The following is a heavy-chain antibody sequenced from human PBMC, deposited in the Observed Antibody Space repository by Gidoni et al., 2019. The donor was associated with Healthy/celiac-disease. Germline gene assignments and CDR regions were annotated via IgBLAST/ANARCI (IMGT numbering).Heavy chain of an antibody. CDR1: GGSLSSYY. CDR2: IYYSGST. D-gene: IGHD6-19*01. V-gene: IGHV4-59*01. Sequence: QVQLQESGPGLVKPSETLSLTCTVSGGSLSSYYWSWIRQPPGKGLEWIGYIYYSGSTTYNPSLKSRVTISVDTSKNQFSLKLSSVTAADTAVYYCARDLSSGWYDYYGMDVWGQGTTVTVSS. CDR3: ARDLSSGWYDYYGMDV. J-gene: IGHJ6*02.